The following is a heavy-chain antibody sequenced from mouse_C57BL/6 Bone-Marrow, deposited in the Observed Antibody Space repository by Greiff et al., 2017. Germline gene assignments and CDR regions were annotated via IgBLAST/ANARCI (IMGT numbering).Heavy chain of an antibody. V-gene: IGHV1-47*01. CDR3: ARRGLRRGAWFAY. D-gene: IGHD2-4*01. Sequence: QVQLQQSGAELVKPGASVKMSCKASGYTFTTYPIEWMQQNHGKSLEWIGNFHPYNDDTKYNAKFKGKATLTVEESSSTVYLELSRLTSDDSAVYYCARRGLRRGAWFAYWGQGTLVTVSA. J-gene: IGHJ3*01. CDR2: FHPYNDDT. CDR1: GYTFTTYP.